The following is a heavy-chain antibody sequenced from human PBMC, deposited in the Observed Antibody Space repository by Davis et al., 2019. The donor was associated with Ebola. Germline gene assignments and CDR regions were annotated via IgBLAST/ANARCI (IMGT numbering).Heavy chain of an antibody. V-gene: IGHV4-4*09. CDR2: IYSSGVI. CDR1: GDSVSRYY. Sequence: MPSETLSLTCTVSGDSVSRYYWTWIRQSPGKGLEWIGYIYSSGVIPYNPSLKSRVSPSVDTSKNQVSLKLTSVTAADTAVYYRARLRLSAIVATIGGGWFDPWGQGTQVTVSS. D-gene: IGHD5-12*01. J-gene: IGHJ5*02. CDR3: ARLRLSAIVATIGGGWFDP.